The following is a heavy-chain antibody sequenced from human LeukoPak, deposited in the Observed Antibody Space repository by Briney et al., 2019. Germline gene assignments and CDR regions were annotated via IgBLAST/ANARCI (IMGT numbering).Heavy chain of an antibody. Sequence: ASVKVSCKASGYTFTSYGISWVRQAPGQGLEWMGWISAYNGNTNYAQKLQGRVTMTTDTSTSTAYMELRSLRSDDTAVYYCARSRYDSSGSGLVGAFDIWGQGTMVTVSS. CDR3: ARSRYDSSGSGLVGAFDI. V-gene: IGHV1-18*01. CDR2: ISAYNGNT. D-gene: IGHD3-22*01. CDR1: GYTFTSYG. J-gene: IGHJ3*02.